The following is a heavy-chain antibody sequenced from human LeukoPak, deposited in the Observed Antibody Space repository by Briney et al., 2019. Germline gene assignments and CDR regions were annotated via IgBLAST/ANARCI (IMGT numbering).Heavy chain of an antibody. CDR2: VSGSGGIT. CDR1: GFTFSSYG. V-gene: IGHV3-23*01. Sequence: GGSLRLSCAASGFTFSSYGMSWVRQAPGRGLEWVSGVSGSGGITFYADSVKGRFTISRDNSKNTLYLQMNSLRADDTAVYYCARGGGYTDYWGQGTLVTVSS. D-gene: IGHD5-24*01. CDR3: ARGGGYTDY. J-gene: IGHJ4*02.